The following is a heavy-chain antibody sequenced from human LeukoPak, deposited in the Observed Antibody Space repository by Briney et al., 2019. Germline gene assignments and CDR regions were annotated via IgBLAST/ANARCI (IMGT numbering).Heavy chain of an antibody. CDR3: ARAPTAYCLSTNCQPYFDY. Sequence: SQTLSLTCTVSGGSISSGGYYWSWIRQPPGKGLEWIGYIYHSGSTYYNPSLKSRVTISVDLSQNQFSLKLSSVTAADTAVYYCARAPTAYCLSTNCQPYFDYWGPGTLVTVSS. CDR2: IYHSGST. J-gene: IGHJ4*02. V-gene: IGHV4-30-2*01. D-gene: IGHD2-2*01. CDR1: GGSISSGGYY.